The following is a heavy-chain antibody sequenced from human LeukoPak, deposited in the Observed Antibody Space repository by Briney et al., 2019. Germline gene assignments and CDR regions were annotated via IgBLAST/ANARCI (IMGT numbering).Heavy chain of an antibody. CDR2: MNPNSGNT. D-gene: IGHD3-22*01. CDR1: GYTFITYD. J-gene: IGHJ5*02. Sequence: GSSVKVSCKASGYTFITYDINWVRQATGQGLEWMGWMNPNSGNTGYAQKFQGRVTMTRNTSISTAYMELSSLRSEDTAVYYCARMSYYDSSGDNWFDPWGQGTLVTVSS. CDR3: ARMSYYDSSGDNWFDP. V-gene: IGHV1-8*01.